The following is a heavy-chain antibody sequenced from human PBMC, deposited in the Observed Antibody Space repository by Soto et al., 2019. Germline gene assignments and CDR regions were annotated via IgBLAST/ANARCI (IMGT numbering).Heavy chain of an antibody. D-gene: IGHD3-3*01. Sequence: PSETLSLTCAVYGGSFSGYYWSWIRQPPGKGLEWIGEINHSGSTNYNPSLKSRVTISVDTSKNQFSLKLSSVTAADTAVYYCARGGSLGYYDFWSGYYNWFDPWGQGTLVTVSS. CDR1: GGSFSGYY. CDR2: INHSGST. J-gene: IGHJ5*02. V-gene: IGHV4-34*01. CDR3: ARGGSLGYYDFWSGYYNWFDP.